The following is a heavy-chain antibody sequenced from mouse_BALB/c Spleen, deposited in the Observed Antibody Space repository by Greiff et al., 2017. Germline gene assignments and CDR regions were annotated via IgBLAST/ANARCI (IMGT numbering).Heavy chain of an antibody. CDR1: GYTFSSYW. D-gene: IGHD4-1*01. J-gene: IGHJ4*01. Sequence: VQLQQSGAELMKPGASVKISCKATGYTFSSYWIEWVKQRPGHGLEWIGEILPGSGSTNYNEKFKGKATFTADTSSNTAYMQLSSLTSEDSAVYYCALTVNYYAMDYWGQGTSVTVSS. V-gene: IGHV1-9*01. CDR3: ALTVNYYAMDY. CDR2: ILPGSGST.